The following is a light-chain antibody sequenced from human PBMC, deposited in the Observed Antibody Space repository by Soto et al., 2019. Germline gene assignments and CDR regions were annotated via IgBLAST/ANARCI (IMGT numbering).Light chain of an antibody. J-gene: IGLJ2*01. Sequence: QSVLTRPASVSGSPGQSITISCTGTSSDIGAYNFASWYQQHPGKAPKLMLYDVNIRPSGVSNRFSGSKSGNTASLTISGLQAEDEADYYCTSWTTSTTMIFGGGTKVTVL. V-gene: IGLV2-14*03. CDR2: DVN. CDR1: SSDIGAYNF. CDR3: TSWTTSTTMI.